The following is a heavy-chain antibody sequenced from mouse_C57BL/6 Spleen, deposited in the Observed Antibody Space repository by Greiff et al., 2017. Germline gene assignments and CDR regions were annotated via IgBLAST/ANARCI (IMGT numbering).Heavy chain of an antibody. CDR3: ASSMVTTRVWFAY. CDR1: GYSITSGYY. V-gene: IGHV3-6*01. D-gene: IGHD2-2*01. J-gene: IGHJ3*01. CDR2: ISYDGSN. Sequence: EVQLVESGPGLVKPSQSLSLTCSVTGYSITSGYYWNWIRQFPGNKLEWMGYISYDGSNNYNPSLKNRISITRDTSKNQFFLKLNSVTTEDTATYYCASSMVTTRVWFAYWGQGTLVTVSA.